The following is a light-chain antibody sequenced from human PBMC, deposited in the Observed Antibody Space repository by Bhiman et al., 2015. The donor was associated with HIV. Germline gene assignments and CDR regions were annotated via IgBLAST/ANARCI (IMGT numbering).Light chain of an antibody. Sequence: QSALTQPASVSGSPGQSITISCTGTSSDIGPYNYVSWYQQHPGKAPKLIIYDVSKRPSGVPDRFSGSKSGTSASLAISGLQSEDEADYYCSSLTSSLTYVFGTGTNVTVL. V-gene: IGLV2-14*03. J-gene: IGLJ1*01. CDR3: SSLTSSLTYV. CDR2: DVS. CDR1: SSDIGPYNY.